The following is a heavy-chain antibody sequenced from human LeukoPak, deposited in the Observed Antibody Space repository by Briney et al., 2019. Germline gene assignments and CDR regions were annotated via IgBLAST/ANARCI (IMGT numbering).Heavy chain of an antibody. CDR1: GFTFSSYG. J-gene: IGHJ5*02. D-gene: IGHD2-2*01. CDR2: ISSSSSYI. V-gene: IGHV3-21*01. CDR3: AREATVNIVVVPAPNWFDP. Sequence: GGSLRLSCAASGFTFSSYGMNWVRQAPGKGLEWVSSISSSSSYIYYADSVKGRFTISRDNAKNSLYLQMNSLRAEDTAVYYCAREATVNIVVVPAPNWFDPWGQGTLVTVSS.